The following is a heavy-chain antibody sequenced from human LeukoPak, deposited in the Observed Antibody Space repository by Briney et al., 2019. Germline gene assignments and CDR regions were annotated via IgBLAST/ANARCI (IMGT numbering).Heavy chain of an antibody. D-gene: IGHD1-1*01. Sequence: AGGSLRLSCTASGFSFSTYSMTWVRQAPGKGLEWVSYIVGSSRNIYYADSVKGRFTISRDNAKNSLYLQMGSLRAEDTAVYHCATDSPETAAFDYWGQGTLVTVSS. V-gene: IGHV3-48*04. J-gene: IGHJ4*02. CDR1: GFSFSTYS. CDR2: IVGSSRNI. CDR3: ATDSPETAAFDY.